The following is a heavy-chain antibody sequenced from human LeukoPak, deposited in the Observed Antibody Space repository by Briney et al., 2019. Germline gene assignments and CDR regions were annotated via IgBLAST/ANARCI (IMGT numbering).Heavy chain of an antibody. CDR2: IIPIFGTA. J-gene: IGHJ4*02. V-gene: IGHV1-69*05. D-gene: IGHD3-3*01. CDR1: GGTFSSYA. Sequence: SVKVSCKASGGTFSSYAISWVRQAPGQGLEWMGRIIPIFGTANYAQKFQGRVTITTDESTSTAYMELSSLRSEDTAVYYCARGRVDFWSGYGVYFGYWGQGTLVTVSS. CDR3: ARGRVDFWSGYGVYFGY.